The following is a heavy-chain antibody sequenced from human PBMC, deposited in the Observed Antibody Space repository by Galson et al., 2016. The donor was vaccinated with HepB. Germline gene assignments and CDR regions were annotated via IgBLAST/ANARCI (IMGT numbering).Heavy chain of an antibody. V-gene: IGHV3-53*01. CDR1: GFTVSTNY. CDR3: ARDVSPMIAQGLDV. D-gene: IGHD3-16*01. CDR2: IYRAGAI. Sequence: SLRLSCAASGFTVSTNYMSWVRQPPGKGLEWVSIIYRAGAIFYADSVEGRFTISRDTSRNTVYLDMISLRAEDTAVYFCARDVSPMIAQGLDVWGRGATVIVSS. J-gene: IGHJ6*02.